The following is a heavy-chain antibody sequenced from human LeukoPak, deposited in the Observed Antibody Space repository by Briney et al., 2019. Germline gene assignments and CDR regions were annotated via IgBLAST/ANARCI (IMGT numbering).Heavy chain of an antibody. CDR1: GGSISSYY. J-gene: IGHJ4*02. CDR2: IYYSGST. D-gene: IGHD3-3*01. CDR3: ARGPPYYDFWSGYYGKVFDY. V-gene: IGHV4-59*12. Sequence: SETLSLTCTVSGGSISSYYWSWIRQPPGKGLEWIGYIYYSGSTNYNPSLKSRVTISVDTSKNQFSLKLSSVTAADTAVYYCARGPPYYDFWSGYYGKVFDYWGQGTLVTVSS.